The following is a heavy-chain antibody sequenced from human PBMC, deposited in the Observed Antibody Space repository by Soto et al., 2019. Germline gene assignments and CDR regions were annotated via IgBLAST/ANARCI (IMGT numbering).Heavy chain of an antibody. J-gene: IGHJ4*02. V-gene: IGHV4-30-4*08. Sequence: QVQLQESGPGLVKPSQTLSLTCTVSGDSLSRADYCWSWIRQAPGKGLEWIGYICYSGSTYHNPSVKSRTSMSVDTTKKQFSRTLTSVTAADPAVYYCAREESGLFNYWGQGRRVTVSS. CDR1: GDSLSRADYC. D-gene: IGHD5-12*01. CDR2: ICYSGST. CDR3: AREESGLFNY.